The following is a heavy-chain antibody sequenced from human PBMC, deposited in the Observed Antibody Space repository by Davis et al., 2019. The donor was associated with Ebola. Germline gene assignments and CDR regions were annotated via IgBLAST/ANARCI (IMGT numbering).Heavy chain of an antibody. J-gene: IGHJ6*02. V-gene: IGHV4-59*12. CDR3: ARENYDFRFPNGMDV. D-gene: IGHD3-3*01. CDR1: GGSISSYY. Sequence: PSETLSLTCTVSGGSISSYYWSWIRQPPGKGLEWIGYIYYSGSTNYNPSLKSRVTISVDTSKNQFSLQLNSVTPEDTAVYYCARENYDFRFPNGMDVWGQGTTVTVSS. CDR2: IYYSGST.